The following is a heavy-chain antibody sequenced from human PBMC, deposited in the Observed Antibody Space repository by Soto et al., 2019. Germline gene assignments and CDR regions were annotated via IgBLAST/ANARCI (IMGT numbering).Heavy chain of an antibody. Sequence: SVKVSCKASGGTSSSYAISWVRQAPGQGLEWMGGIIPIFGTANYAQKFQGRVTITADKSTSTAYMELSSLRSEDTAVYYCARVGWAYCGGDCYSGPFDYWGQGTLVTVSS. V-gene: IGHV1-69*06. D-gene: IGHD2-21*02. CDR2: IIPIFGTA. CDR3: ARVGWAYCGGDCYSGPFDY. J-gene: IGHJ4*02. CDR1: GGTSSSYA.